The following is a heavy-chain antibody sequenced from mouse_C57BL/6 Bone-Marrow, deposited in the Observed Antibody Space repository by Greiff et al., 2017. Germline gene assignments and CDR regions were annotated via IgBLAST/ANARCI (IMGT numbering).Heavy chain of an antibody. CDR3: ARCRVETGTYFDY. V-gene: IGHV1-54*01. D-gene: IGHD4-1*01. Sequence: VQLQQSEAELVRPGTSVKVSCKASGYAFTNYLIEWVKQRPGQGLEWIGVINPGSGGTNYNEKFKGKATLTADKSSSTAYMQLSSLTSEDSAVYFCARCRVETGTYFDYWGQGTTLTVSS. CDR2: INPGSGGT. CDR1: GYAFTNYL. J-gene: IGHJ2*01.